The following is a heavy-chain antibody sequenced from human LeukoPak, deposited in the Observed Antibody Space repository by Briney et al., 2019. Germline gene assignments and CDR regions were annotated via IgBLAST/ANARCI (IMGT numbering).Heavy chain of an antibody. D-gene: IGHD6-13*01. CDR3: AKEGRASAGWLVDI. CDR1: GFTFSYYA. Sequence: GGSLRLSCAASGFTFSYYAMSWVRQAPGKGLEWVSAISGSGSSTYYADSVKGRFTISRDNSKNTLYLQMNSLRAEDTALYYCAKEGRASAGWLVDIWGRGTMVTVSS. J-gene: IGHJ3*02. V-gene: IGHV3-23*01. CDR2: ISGSGSST.